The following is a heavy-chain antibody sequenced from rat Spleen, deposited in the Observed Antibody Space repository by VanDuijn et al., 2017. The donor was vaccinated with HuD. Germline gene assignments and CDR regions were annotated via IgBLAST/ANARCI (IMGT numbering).Heavy chain of an antibody. CDR2: ISYDGSGT. Sequence: EVQLVESGGGLVQPGRSLKLSCAASGFTFSNYDMAWVRQAPMKGLEWVASISYDGSGTFYRDSVKDRVTISRDNAKSTLYLQMDSLRSEDTAIYYCARPTTGTPFNYWGQGVMVTVSS. J-gene: IGHJ2*01. D-gene: IGHD1-7*01. CDR1: GFTFSNYD. CDR3: ARPTTGTPFNY. V-gene: IGHV5S23*01.